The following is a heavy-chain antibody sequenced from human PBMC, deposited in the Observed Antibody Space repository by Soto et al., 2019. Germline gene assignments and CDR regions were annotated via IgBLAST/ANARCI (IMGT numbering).Heavy chain of an antibody. CDR3: ASFSYCSSTSCPRRFDP. D-gene: IGHD2-2*01. J-gene: IGHJ5*02. V-gene: IGHV1-69*13. CDR1: GYTFTSYG. CDR2: IIPIFGTA. Sequence: SVKVSCKASGYTFTSYGISWVRQAPGQGLEWMGGIIPIFGTANYAQKFQGRVTITADESTSTAYMELSSLRSEDTAVYYCASFSYCSSTSCPRRFDPWGQGTLVTVSS.